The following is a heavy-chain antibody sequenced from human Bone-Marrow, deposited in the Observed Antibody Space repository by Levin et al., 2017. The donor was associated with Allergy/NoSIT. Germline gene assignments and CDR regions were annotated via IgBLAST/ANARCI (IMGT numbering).Heavy chain of an antibody. Sequence: SETLSLTCAVYGGSFSGYYWSWIRQPPGKGLEWIGEINHSGSTNYNQSLKSRVTISVDTSKNQFSLKLSSVTAADTAVYYCARRGRGRDYWGQGTLVTVSS. J-gene: IGHJ4*02. D-gene: IGHD1-26*01. V-gene: IGHV4-34*01. CDR3: ARRGRGRDY. CDR1: GGSFSGYY. CDR2: INHSGST.